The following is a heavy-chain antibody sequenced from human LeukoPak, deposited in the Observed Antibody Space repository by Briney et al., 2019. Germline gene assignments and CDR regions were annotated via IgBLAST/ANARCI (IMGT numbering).Heavy chain of an antibody. Sequence: SETLSLTCTVSGGSISSSSYYWGWIRQPPGKGLEWIGSIYYSGSTYYNPSLKSRVTISVDTSKNQFSLNLSSVTAADTAVYCCARQAYYSSGYFDYWGLGTLVTVSS. CDR3: ARQAYYSSGYFDY. J-gene: IGHJ4*02. CDR1: GGSISSSSYY. D-gene: IGHD3-22*01. V-gene: IGHV4-39*01. CDR2: IYYSGST.